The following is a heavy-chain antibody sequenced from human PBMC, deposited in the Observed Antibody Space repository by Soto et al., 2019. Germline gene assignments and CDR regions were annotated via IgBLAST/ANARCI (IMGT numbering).Heavy chain of an antibody. J-gene: IGHJ4*02. Sequence: GGSLRLSCAASGFIFTRYSMNWVRQAPGKGLEWVSSISSTTNYIYYGDSMKGRFTISRDNAKNSLYLEMNSLRAEDTAVYYCARESEDLTSNFDYWGQGTLVTV. CDR2: ISSTTNYI. V-gene: IGHV3-21*06. CDR3: ARESEDLTSNFDY. CDR1: GFIFTRYS.